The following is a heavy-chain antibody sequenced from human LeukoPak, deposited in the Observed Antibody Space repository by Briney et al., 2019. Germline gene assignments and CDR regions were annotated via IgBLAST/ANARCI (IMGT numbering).Heavy chain of an antibody. J-gene: IGHJ6*03. Sequence: GGSLRLSCAASGFTFSSYGMHWVRQAPGKGLEWVAFIRYDGSNKYYADSVKGRFTISRDNSKNTLYLQMNSLRAEDTAVYYCAKDRGYYYGSGSPGVYYMDVWGKGTTVTVFS. CDR1: GFTFSSYG. V-gene: IGHV3-30*02. D-gene: IGHD3-10*01. CDR3: AKDRGYYYGSGSPGVYYMDV. CDR2: IRYDGSNK.